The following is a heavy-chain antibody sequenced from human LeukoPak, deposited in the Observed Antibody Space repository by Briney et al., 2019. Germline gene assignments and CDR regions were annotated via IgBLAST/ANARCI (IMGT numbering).Heavy chain of an antibody. CDR2: ITGSGDGT. D-gene: IGHD6-6*01. J-gene: IGHJ4*02. Sequence: PGGSLRLSCPASGFTFGSYAMMWVRQAPGKVLEWVSSITGSGDGTYYTDSVRGRFTISRDNSKDTLYLQMNSLRAEDTAVYFCVKGFVHPTYYFDYWGQGTLVTVSS. CDR1: GFTFGSYA. CDR3: VKGFVHPTYYFDY. V-gene: IGHV3-23*01.